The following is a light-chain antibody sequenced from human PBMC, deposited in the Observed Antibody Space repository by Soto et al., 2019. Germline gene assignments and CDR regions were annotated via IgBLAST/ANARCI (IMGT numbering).Light chain of an antibody. J-gene: IGLJ1*01. CDR2: DVN. Sequence: QSALTQPASVSGSPGQSITISCTGTSSDVGGYNLVSWYQQYPDKAPKLMIFDVNTRPSGVSNRFSGSKSGNTASLTISGLQAEAEADYYCSSYKSSSTLPYVFGTGTKLTVL. CDR1: SSDVGGYNL. CDR3: SSYKSSSTLPYV. V-gene: IGLV2-14*01.